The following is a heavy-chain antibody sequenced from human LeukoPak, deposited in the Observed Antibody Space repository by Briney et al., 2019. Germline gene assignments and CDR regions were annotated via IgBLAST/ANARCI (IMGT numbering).Heavy chain of an antibody. CDR3: ATERSGNHRWSDP. CDR2: IYYSGST. CDR1: GGSVSSGSYY. Sequence: SETLSLTCSVSGGSVSSGSYYWSWIRQPPGTGLEWIGYIYYSGSTNYNPSLKSRVTISVNMSKNQFSLKLSSVTAADTAVYYCATERSGNHRWSDPWGQGTLVTVSS. D-gene: IGHD1-14*01. J-gene: IGHJ5*02. V-gene: IGHV4-61*01.